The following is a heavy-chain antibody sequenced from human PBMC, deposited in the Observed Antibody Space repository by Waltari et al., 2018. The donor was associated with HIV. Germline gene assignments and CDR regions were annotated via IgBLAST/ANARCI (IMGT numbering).Heavy chain of an antibody. CDR3: ATGFVPGY. J-gene: IGHJ4*02. CDR2: MKEDGSEK. V-gene: IGHV3-7*01. D-gene: IGHD3-10*01. Sequence: EVQLVESGGGLVQPGDSLRLSCTASGFGFSTSWMSWVRQSPGKGLEWVANMKEDGSEKRYADSVKGRFIISRDNAMNSLYLQMNNLRAEDTAVYYCATGFVPGYWGQGTLVTVSS. CDR1: GFGFSTSW.